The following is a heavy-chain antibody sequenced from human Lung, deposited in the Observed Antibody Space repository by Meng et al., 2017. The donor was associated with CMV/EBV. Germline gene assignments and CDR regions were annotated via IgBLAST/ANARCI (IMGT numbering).Heavy chain of an antibody. Sequence: SETLSLTCAVHGESFRGYSWSWIRQPPGKGLEWIGEISHSGITNYNPSLKSRVTISLDTSKNEFSLKLNSVATADTAVFYCARTLPPARGHRLDYWGQGTLVTV. V-gene: IGHV4-34*01. CDR2: ISHSGIT. D-gene: IGHD1-14*01. CDR1: GESFRGYS. J-gene: IGHJ4*02. CDR3: ARTLPPARGHRLDY.